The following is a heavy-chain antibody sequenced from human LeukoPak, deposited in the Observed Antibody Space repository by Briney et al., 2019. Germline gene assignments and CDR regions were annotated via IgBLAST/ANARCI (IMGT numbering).Heavy chain of an antibody. CDR3: ARGRRGLGELSTY. Sequence: GASVKVSCKASGYTFTGYYMHWVRQAPGQGLEWMGWINPNSGGTNYAQKFQGGVTMTRDTSISTAYMELSRLRSDDTAVYYCARGRRGLGELSTYWGQGTLVTVSS. D-gene: IGHD3-16*02. V-gene: IGHV1-2*02. CDR2: INPNSGGT. J-gene: IGHJ4*02. CDR1: GYTFTGYY.